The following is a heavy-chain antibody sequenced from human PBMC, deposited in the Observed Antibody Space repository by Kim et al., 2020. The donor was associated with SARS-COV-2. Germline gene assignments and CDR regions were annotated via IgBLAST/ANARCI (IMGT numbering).Heavy chain of an antibody. V-gene: IGHV3-11*06. CDR3: ARAIDYYDILTGYYKDAFDI. Sequence: FTISRDNAKNSLYMQMNSLRAEDTAVYYCARAIDYYDILTGYYKDAFDIWGQGTMVTVSS. J-gene: IGHJ3*02. D-gene: IGHD3-9*01.